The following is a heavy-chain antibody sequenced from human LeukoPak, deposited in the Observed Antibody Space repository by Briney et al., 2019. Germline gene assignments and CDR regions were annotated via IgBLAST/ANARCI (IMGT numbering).Heavy chain of an antibody. J-gene: IGHJ4*02. CDR2: IWYDGSNK. D-gene: IGHD3-9*01. CDR1: GFTFSSYA. V-gene: IGHV3-33*08. CDR3: ARGESLTGYLYYFDY. Sequence: GRSLRLSCAASGFTFSSYAMHWVRQAPGKGLEWVAVIWYDGSNKYYADSVKGRFTISRDNSKNTLYLQMNSLRAEDTAVYYCARGESLTGYLYYFDYWGQGTLVTVSS.